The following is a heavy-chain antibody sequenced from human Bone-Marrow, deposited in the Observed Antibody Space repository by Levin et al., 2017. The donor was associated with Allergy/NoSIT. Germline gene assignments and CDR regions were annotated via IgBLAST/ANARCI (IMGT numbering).Heavy chain of an antibody. D-gene: IGHD3-22*01. CDR1: GGSISNVNYY. V-gene: IGHV4-39*07. CDR2: IYYTGSI. J-gene: IGHJ4*02. Sequence: GSLRLSCTVSGGSISNVNYYWGWIRQPPGKGLEWIGSIYYTGSIYYNPSLKSRVTISVDTSKNQFSLKLNSVTAADTAVYYCARDYYDTTGGFDYWGQGTLVTVSS. CDR3: ARDYYDTTGGFDY.